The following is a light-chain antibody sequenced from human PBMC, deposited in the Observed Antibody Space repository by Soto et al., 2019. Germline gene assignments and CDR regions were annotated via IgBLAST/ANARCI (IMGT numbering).Light chain of an antibody. CDR1: QTVTSDY. V-gene: IGKV3-20*01. CDR2: GVS. Sequence: IVLTHSPNTLSLSTGEIAPLSSRASQTVTSDYLACYQHIPGHAPRLLIYGVSTGSTGTPDRFSGSGAGTDFTLTISRLEPEDVAAYFCQVYGSSSKTLVQGTKVDI. CDR3: QVYGSSSKT. J-gene: IGKJ1*01.